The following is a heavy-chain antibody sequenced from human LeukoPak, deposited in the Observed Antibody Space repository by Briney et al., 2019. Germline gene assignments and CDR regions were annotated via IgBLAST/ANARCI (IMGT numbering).Heavy chain of an antibody. Sequence: SETLSLTCTVSGGSINNYYWSWVRQPPGAGLEWLAYIYYTGSTNYNPSLKTRLTISVDTSKNQFSLRLNSVTAADTAVYYCARGWIQLWPFDYWGQGTLVTVSS. J-gene: IGHJ4*02. V-gene: IGHV4-59*08. CDR1: GGSINNYY. D-gene: IGHD5-18*01. CDR3: ARGWIQLWPFDY. CDR2: IYYTGST.